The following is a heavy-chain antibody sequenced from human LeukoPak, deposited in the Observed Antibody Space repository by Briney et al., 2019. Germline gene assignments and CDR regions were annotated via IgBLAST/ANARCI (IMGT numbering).Heavy chain of an antibody. CDR3: ARDVAVAGTSGFAFDI. V-gene: IGHV3-7*01. CDR1: GFTFTTYW. J-gene: IGHJ3*02. D-gene: IGHD6-19*01. CDR2: INQDGTEK. Sequence: GGSLRLSCAASGFTFTTYWMAWVRQFPGKGLEWVANINQDGTEKYSVDSVKGRFTIPRDNAKNSLYLQMNSLRAEDTAVYYCARDVAVAGTSGFAFDIWGQGTMVTVSS.